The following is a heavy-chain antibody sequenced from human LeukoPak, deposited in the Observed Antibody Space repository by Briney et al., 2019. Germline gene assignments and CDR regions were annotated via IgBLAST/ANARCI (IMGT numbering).Heavy chain of an antibody. J-gene: IGHJ6*04. CDR2: IIPIFGTA. CDR3: ARAVTMVRGVIMDYYYGMDV. V-gene: IGHV1-69*06. D-gene: IGHD3-10*01. Sequence: GSSVKVSCKASGGTFSSYAISWVRQAPGQGLEWMGGIIPIFGTANYALKFQGRVTITADKSTSTAYMELSSLRSEDTAVYYCARAVTMVRGVIMDYYYGMDVWGKGTTVTVSS. CDR1: GGTFSSYA.